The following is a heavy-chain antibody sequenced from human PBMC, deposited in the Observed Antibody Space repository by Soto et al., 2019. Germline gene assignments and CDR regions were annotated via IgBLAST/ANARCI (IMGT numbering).Heavy chain of an antibody. CDR2: LYWDDDV. CDR3: VHRLGCSGGSCYSGNRPFDY. D-gene: IGHD2-15*01. J-gene: IGHJ4*02. V-gene: IGHV2-5*02. CDR1: GFSLSTSGVG. Sequence: QITLKESGPPLVKPTQTLTLTCTFSGFSLSTSGVGVGWIRQPPGKALEWLALLYWDDDVRYNPSLKSRLTITKDTSTSQVVLTMTNMGPVDTATYYCVHRLGCSGGSCYSGNRPFDYWGQGTLVTVSS.